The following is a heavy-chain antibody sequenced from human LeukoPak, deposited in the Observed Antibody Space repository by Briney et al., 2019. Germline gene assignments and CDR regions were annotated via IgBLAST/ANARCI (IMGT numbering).Heavy chain of an antibody. CDR1: GGSISSGGYY. J-gene: IGHJ3*02. V-gene: IGHV4-31*03. CDR2: IYYSGST. CDR3: ARDGPPSDAFDI. Sequence: PSQTLSLTCTVSGGSISSGGYYWSWIRQHPGKGLEWIGYIYYSGSTYYNPSLKSRVTISVDTSKNQFSLKLSSVTAADTAVYYCARDGPPSDAFDIWGQGTMVTVSS.